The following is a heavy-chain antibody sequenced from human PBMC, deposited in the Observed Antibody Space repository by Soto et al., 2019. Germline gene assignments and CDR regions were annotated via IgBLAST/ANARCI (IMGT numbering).Heavy chain of an antibody. Sequence: QVQLVESGGGVVQPGTSLRLSCAASGFTFNTYGMHWVRQAPGKGLEWVAVISYDAKSKLYVDSVRGRFTISRDNSKNPLFLQMDSLRPEDTALYYCARGLLAAGPFDSWGQGTLVTVSS. CDR1: GFTFNTYG. J-gene: IGHJ4*02. D-gene: IGHD2-8*02. CDR2: ISYDAKSK. V-gene: IGHV3-30*03. CDR3: ARGLLAAGPFDS.